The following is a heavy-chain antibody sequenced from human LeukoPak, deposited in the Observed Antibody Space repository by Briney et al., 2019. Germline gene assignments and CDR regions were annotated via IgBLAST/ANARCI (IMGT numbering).Heavy chain of an antibody. CDR2: MNPNTGNT. CDR1: GYTLSSED. CDR3: AREIKTYGKGYGMDV. J-gene: IGHJ6*02. Sequence: ASVKVSCKASGYTLSSEDINWVRQATGQGPEWMGWMNPNTGNTGYAQKFQGRVTMTRNTAINTAYMELSSLRSDDTAVYYFAREIKTYGKGYGMDVWGQGTTVTVSS. V-gene: IGHV1-8*01. D-gene: IGHD3-10*01.